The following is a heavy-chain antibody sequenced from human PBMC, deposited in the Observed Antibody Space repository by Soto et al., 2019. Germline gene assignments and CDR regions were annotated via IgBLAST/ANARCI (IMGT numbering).Heavy chain of an antibody. V-gene: IGHV3-21*01. Sequence: GGSLRLSCAASGFTFSSYSMNWVRQAPGKGLEWVSSISSSSSYIYYADSVKGRFTISRDNAKNSLYLQMNSLRAEDTAVYYCASISSPVHYYYGMDVWGQGTTVTVSS. J-gene: IGHJ6*02. CDR1: GFTFSSYS. D-gene: IGHD3-9*01. CDR2: ISSSSSYI. CDR3: ASISSPVHYYYGMDV.